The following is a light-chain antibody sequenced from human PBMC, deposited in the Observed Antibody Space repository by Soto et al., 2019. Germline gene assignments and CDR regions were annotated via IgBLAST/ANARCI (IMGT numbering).Light chain of an antibody. Sequence: EILLTHSPATLPVXPXXXXAXXXRGSQSVGSNLAWFQQKPGQAPRLLIYGSSTRATGVPARFSGSGSGADFTLTISNLQSEDFAVYYCQQYTNWPPITFGQGTRLEIK. CDR2: GSS. CDR1: QSVGSN. J-gene: IGKJ5*01. CDR3: QQYTNWPPIT. V-gene: IGKV3-15*01.